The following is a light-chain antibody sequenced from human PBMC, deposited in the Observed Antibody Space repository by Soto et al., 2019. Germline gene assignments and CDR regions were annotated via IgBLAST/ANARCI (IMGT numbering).Light chain of an antibody. CDR2: DAS. Sequence: IVLTQSPGTLSLSPGERAALSCRASQSVSSTSLAWYQQKPDQAPRLLIYDASSRATDIPDRFSGSGSGTDFTLTISRLEPEDFAVYYCQQYGGSPPKYTFGQGTKLEIK. J-gene: IGKJ2*01. V-gene: IGKV3-20*01. CDR1: QSVSSTS. CDR3: QQYGGSPPKYT.